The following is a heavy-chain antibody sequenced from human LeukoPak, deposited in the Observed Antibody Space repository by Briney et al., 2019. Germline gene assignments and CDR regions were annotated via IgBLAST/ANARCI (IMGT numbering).Heavy chain of an antibody. J-gene: IGHJ4*02. D-gene: IGHD4-17*01. V-gene: IGHV3-21*01. CDR2: ISSSSSYI. Sequence: GGSLGLSCAASGFTFSSYSMNWVRQAPGKGLEWVSSISSSSSYIYYADSVKGRLTISRDNAKNSLYLQMNSLRAEDTAVYYCARVRSDYGDYGGLDWGQGTLVTVSS. CDR1: GFTFSSYS. CDR3: ARVRSDYGDYGGLD.